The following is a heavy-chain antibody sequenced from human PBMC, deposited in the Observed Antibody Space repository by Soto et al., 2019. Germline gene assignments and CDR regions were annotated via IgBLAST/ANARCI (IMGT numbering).Heavy chain of an antibody. CDR1: GASISSGGYY. D-gene: IGHD4-17*01. CDR3: ARIPYGDYVGSY. V-gene: IGHV4-31*03. J-gene: IGHJ4*02. CDR2: SYYSGTT. Sequence: QVRLQESGPGLVKPSQTLSLTCTVSGASISSGGYYWSWIRQLPGKGLELIGYSYYSGTTYYNPSLGSRVTISVDTSNQFSLKLTSVTAAVTAVYYCARIPYGDYVGSYWGQGTRVTVSS.